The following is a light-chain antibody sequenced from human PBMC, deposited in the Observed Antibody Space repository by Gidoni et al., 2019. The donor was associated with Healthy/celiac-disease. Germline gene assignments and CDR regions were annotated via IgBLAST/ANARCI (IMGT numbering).Light chain of an antibody. CDR1: QSISSW. CDR3: QQYNSYSPWT. J-gene: IGKJ1*01. CDR2: DAS. V-gene: IGKV1-5*01. Sequence: DIQMTQSPSTLSASVGDRVTITCRASQSISSWLAWYQQKPGKAPKLLIYDASSLESGVPSRFSGSVSGTEFTLTISSLQPDDFATYYCQQYNSYSPWTFXQXTKVEIK.